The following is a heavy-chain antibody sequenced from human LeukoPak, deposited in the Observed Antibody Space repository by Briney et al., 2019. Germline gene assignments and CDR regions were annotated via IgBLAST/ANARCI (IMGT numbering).Heavy chain of an antibody. V-gene: IGHV1-69*13. J-gene: IGHJ4*02. CDR1: GYTFTSYG. CDR3: ARGGGDTYDDPYYFDY. Sequence: SVKVSCKASGYTFTSYGISWVRQAPGQGLEWMGGIIPIFGTANYAQKFQGRVTITADESTSTAYMELSSLRSEDTAVYYCARGGGDTYDDPYYFDYWGQGTLVTVSS. CDR2: IIPIFGTA. D-gene: IGHD3-3*01.